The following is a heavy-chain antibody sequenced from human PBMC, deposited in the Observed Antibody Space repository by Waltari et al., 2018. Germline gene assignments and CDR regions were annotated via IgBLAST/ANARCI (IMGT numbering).Heavy chain of an antibody. Sequence: EVHLLESGGGLVQPGGSLRLSCATSGFSFGSSTMNGVRQAPGKGLEWVSAMNSAGDTNYAASVKGRFTISSDKSKSTLYLQMNSLRVEDTARYYCVKPLDYSGAFLPFESWGQGALVTVSS. J-gene: IGHJ4*02. CDR3: VKPLDYSGAFLPFES. CDR2: MNSAGDT. V-gene: IGHV3-23*01. CDR1: GFSFGSST. D-gene: IGHD1-26*01.